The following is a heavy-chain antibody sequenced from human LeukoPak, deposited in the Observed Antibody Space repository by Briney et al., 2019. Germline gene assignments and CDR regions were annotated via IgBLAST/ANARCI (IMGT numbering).Heavy chain of an antibody. D-gene: IGHD3-10*01. CDR2: INHSGST. CDR3: ARPLYYYGSGNYWYFDL. J-gene: IGHJ2*01. V-gene: IGHV4-39*07. CDR1: GGSISSSSYY. Sequence: PSETLSLTCTVSGGSISSSSYYWGWIRQPPGKGLEWIGEINHSGSTNYNPSLKSRVTISVDTSKNQFSLKLSSATAADTAVYYCARPLYYYGSGNYWYFDLWGRGTLVTVSS.